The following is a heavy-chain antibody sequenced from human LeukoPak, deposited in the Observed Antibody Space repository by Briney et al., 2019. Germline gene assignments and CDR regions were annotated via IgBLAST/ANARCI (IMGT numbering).Heavy chain of an antibody. D-gene: IGHD3-16*01. CDR1: GYTFSIHG. Sequence: GGSLRLSCAASGYTFSIHGLTWVRQAPGKGVEGGSTVNGGGENTYYAETVKGRFTISRDNSKNTLYLQMHSLRAEDTAIYYCAKVSVCYGCYLDYWGQGTLVTVS. V-gene: IGHV3-23*01. CDR2: VNGGGENT. CDR3: AKVSVCYGCYLDY. J-gene: IGHJ4*02.